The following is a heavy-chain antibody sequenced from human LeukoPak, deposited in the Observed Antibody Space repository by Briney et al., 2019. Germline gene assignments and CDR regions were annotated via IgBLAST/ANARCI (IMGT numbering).Heavy chain of an antibody. CDR3: VRQGGSYWENHFDF. V-gene: IGHV5-51*01. D-gene: IGHD1-26*01. Sequence: GESLKISCKVSGYSFTSYWIGWVRQMPGKGLEWMGIIYPGDSDTRYRPSFQGHVTISADKSISTAYLRWSSLKASDTAMYYCVRQGGSYWENHFDFWGQGTLVTVSS. J-gene: IGHJ4*02. CDR2: IYPGDSDT. CDR1: GYSFTSYW.